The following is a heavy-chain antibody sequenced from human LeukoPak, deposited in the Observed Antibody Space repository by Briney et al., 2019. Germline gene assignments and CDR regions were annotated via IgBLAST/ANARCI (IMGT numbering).Heavy chain of an antibody. CDR2: ISYDGSNK. J-gene: IGHJ4*02. CDR3: ARGGGYHGW. D-gene: IGHD5-12*01. Sequence: GGSLRLSCAASGFTFSSYAMHWVRQAPGKGLEWVAVISYDGSNKYYADSVKGRFTISRDDAKNSLYLQMNSLRAEDTAVYYCARGGGYHGWWGQGTLVTVSS. V-gene: IGHV3-30*04. CDR1: GFTFSSYA.